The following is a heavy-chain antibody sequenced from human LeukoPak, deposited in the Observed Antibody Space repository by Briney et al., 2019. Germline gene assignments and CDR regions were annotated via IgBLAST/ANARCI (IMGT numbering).Heavy chain of an antibody. CDR1: GGSISSSSYY. D-gene: IGHD6-19*01. Sequence: SETLSLTCTVSGGSISSSSYYWGWIRQPPGKGLEWIGSIYYSGSTYYNPSLKSRVTISVDTSKDQFSLKLSSVPAADTAVYYCARHARYSSGWYDLLDYWGQGTLVTVSS. CDR2: IYYSGST. V-gene: IGHV4-39*01. J-gene: IGHJ4*02. CDR3: ARHARYSSGWYDLLDY.